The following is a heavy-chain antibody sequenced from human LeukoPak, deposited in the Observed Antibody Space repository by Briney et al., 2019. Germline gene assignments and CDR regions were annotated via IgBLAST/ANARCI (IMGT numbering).Heavy chain of an antibody. V-gene: IGHV3-7*01. J-gene: IGHJ4*02. D-gene: IGHD1-7*01. CDR2: IKQDGSEK. Sequence: GGSLRLSCAASGFTFSSYWMSWVRQAPGKGLEWVANIKQDGSEKYYVDSVKGRFTISRDNAKNSLYLQMNSLRAEDTAVYYCAREVTELELDPTLSRTIDYWGQGTLVTVSS. CDR3: AREVTELELDPTLSRTIDY. CDR1: GFTFSSYW.